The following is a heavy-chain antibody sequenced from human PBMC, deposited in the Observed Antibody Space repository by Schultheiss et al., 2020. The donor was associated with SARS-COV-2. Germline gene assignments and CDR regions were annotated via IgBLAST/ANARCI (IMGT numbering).Heavy chain of an antibody. Sequence: GSLRLSCAASGFTFNSFWMHWVRQAPGKGLVWVSRIYSDGSRTFYADSVRGRFTISRDNANNMLYLQMNSLRAEDTAVYYCARDGVTGMDYWGQGTLVTVSS. CDR2: IYSDGSRT. J-gene: IGHJ4*02. D-gene: IGHD3-10*01. CDR1: GFTFNSFW. V-gene: IGHV3-74*01. CDR3: ARDGVTGMDY.